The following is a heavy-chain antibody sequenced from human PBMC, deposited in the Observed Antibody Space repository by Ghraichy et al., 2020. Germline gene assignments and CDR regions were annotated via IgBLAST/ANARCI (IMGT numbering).Heavy chain of an antibody. J-gene: IGHJ6*02. CDR1: GFTFSSYA. CDR2: ISGSGGST. Sequence: GGSLRLSCAASGFTFSSYAMSWVRQAPGKGLEWVSAISGSGGSTYYADSVKGRFTISRDNSKNTLYLQMNSLRAEDTAVYYCAKDFTSITMVRGYGMDVWGQGTTVTVSS. CDR3: AKDFTSITMVRGYGMDV. V-gene: IGHV3-23*01. D-gene: IGHD3-10*01.